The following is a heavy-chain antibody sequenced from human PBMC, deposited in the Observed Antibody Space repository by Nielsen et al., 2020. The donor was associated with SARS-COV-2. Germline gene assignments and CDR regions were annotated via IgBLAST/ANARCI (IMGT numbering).Heavy chain of an antibody. CDR3: ATALVLSSGYQYYYYGMDV. CDR1: GYPFTSSD. V-gene: IGHV1-8*01. CDR2: MNPDSGNT. D-gene: IGHD3-22*01. Sequence: ASVKVSCKASGYPFTSSDINWVRQATGQGLEWMGWMNPDSGNTGYAQKFQGRVTMTEDTSTDTAYMELSSLRSEDTAVYYCATALVLSSGYQYYYYGMDVWGQGTTVTVSS. J-gene: IGHJ6*02.